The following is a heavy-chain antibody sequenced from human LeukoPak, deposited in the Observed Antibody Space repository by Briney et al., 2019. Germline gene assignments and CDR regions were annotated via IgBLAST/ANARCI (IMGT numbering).Heavy chain of an antibody. D-gene: IGHD4-17*01. CDR3: ARERRYGAPLDY. CDR2: ISAYNGNT. Sequence: ASVKVSCKATGYTFTSYGISWVRQAPGQGLEWMGWISAYNGNTNYAQKLQGRVTVTTDTSTSTAYMELRSLRSDDTAVYYCARERRYGAPLDYWGQGTLVTVSS. J-gene: IGHJ4*02. CDR1: GYTFTSYG. V-gene: IGHV1-18*01.